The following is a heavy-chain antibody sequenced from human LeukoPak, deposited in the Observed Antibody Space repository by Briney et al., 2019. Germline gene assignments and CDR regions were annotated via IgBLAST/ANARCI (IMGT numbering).Heavy chain of an antibody. CDR2: ISYDGSNK. CDR3: ARDRINIVVVPAALGY. D-gene: IGHD2-2*01. V-gene: IGHV3-30-3*01. J-gene: IGHJ4*02. Sequence: GGSLRLSCAAPGFTFSNSWMSWVRQAPGKGLEWVAVISYDGSNKYYADSVKGRFTISRDNSKNTLYLQMNSLRAEDTAVYYCARDRINIVVVPAALGYWGQGTLVTVSS. CDR1: GFTFSNSW.